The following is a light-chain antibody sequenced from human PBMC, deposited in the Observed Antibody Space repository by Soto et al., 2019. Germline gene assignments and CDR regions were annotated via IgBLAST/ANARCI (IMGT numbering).Light chain of an antibody. Sequence: ETVMTQSPATLSVSPGERATLSCRASQSVSGDLAWYQQKPGQAPRLLIFAASTRATSVPARFTGSRSGTEFTLTISSLQSEDSAIYYCQQYNNWPRTFGQGTKVDIK. CDR3: QQYNNWPRT. CDR1: QSVSGD. CDR2: AAS. V-gene: IGKV3-15*01. J-gene: IGKJ1*01.